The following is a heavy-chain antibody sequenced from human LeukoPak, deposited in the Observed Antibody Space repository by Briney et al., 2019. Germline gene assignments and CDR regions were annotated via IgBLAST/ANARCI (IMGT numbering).Heavy chain of an antibody. V-gene: IGHV4-34*01. CDR2: INHSGST. CDR3: ARYLGYCTNGVCYKGRRFDP. D-gene: IGHD2-8*01. J-gene: IGHJ5*02. Sequence: SETRSLTCAVYGGSFSGYYWSWIRQPPGKGMEWIGEINHSGSTNYNPSLKRRVSISVDTSKNQFSLKLSSVTAADTAVYYCARYLGYCTNGVCYKGRRFDPWGQGTLVTVSS. CDR1: GGSFSGYY.